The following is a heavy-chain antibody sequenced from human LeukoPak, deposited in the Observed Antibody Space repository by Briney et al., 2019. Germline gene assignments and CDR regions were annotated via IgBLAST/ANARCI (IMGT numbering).Heavy chain of an antibody. CDR2: IFYSGST. CDR3: ASGPYPAAGTDHQFDY. Sequence: SETLSLTCTVSGASISSYYWGWIRQPPGKGLEWIGYIFYSGSTLYNPSLRSRVTISVDTSKNQISLKLTSVTAADTAVYYCASGPYPAAGTDHQFDYWGQGTLVTVSS. J-gene: IGHJ4*02. D-gene: IGHD6-13*01. V-gene: IGHV4-59*01. CDR1: GASISSYY.